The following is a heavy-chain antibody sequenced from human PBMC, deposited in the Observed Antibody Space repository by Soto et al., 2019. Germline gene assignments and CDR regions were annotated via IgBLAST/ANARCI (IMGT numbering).Heavy chain of an antibody. V-gene: IGHV2-70*04. CDR1: GFSPATSGWR. CDR2: IDWDDDK. J-gene: IGHJ6*02. CDR3: AGGYYYGGGYGMDV. Sequence: TLVNPTRPLNLPSTFTGFSPATSGWRGGGTGSPPGKALEWLARIDWDDDKFYSTSLKTRLTISKDTSKNQVVLTMANMDPVDTATYYCAGGYYYGGGYGMDVWGQGTTVTVSS. D-gene: IGHD3-22*01.